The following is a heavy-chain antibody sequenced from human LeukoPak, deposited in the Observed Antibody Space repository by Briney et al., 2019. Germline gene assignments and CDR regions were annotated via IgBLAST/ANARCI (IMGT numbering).Heavy chain of an antibody. CDR2: IYPGDSDT. CDR1: GYSFTSYW. D-gene: IGHD6-13*01. CDR3: ARYSSSRYYYYGMDV. V-gene: IGHV5-51*01. J-gene: IGHJ6*02. Sequence: GESLKISCKGSGYSFTSYWIGRVRQMPGKGLEWMGIIYPGDSDTRYSPSFQGQVTISADKSISTAYLQWSSLKASDTAMYYCARYSSSRYYYYGMDVWGQGTTVTVSS.